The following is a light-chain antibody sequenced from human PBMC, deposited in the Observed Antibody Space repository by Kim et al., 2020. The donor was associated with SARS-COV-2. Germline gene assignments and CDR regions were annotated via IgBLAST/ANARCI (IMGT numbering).Light chain of an antibody. CDR3: QQANSFPLT. V-gene: IGKV1D-12*01. Sequence: DIQMTQSPSSVSASVGDRVTITCRASQDITTWLAWYQQKPGMGPKLLIYDASTLQSGVPSRFSGSASGRDYTLNINSLQPEDFGIYYCQQANSFPLTFGGGTKVDIK. CDR1: QDITTW. J-gene: IGKJ4*01. CDR2: DAS.